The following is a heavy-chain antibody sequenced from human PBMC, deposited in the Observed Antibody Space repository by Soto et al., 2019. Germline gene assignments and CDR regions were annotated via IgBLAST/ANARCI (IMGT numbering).Heavy chain of an antibody. D-gene: IGHD6-6*01. CDR3: ARGGYSSSSRYYYYYGMDV. Sequence: PSEALSLTCAVYGGSFSGYYWSWIRQPPGKGLDWIGEINHSGSTNYNPSLKSRVTISVDTSKNQFSLKLSSVTAADTAVYYCARGGYSSSSRYYYYYGMDVWGQGTTVTVSS. CDR2: INHSGST. J-gene: IGHJ6*02. CDR1: GGSFSGYY. V-gene: IGHV4-34*01.